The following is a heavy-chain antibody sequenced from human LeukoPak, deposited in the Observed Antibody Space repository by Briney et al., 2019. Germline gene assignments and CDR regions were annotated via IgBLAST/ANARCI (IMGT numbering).Heavy chain of an antibody. J-gene: IGHJ3*02. V-gene: IGHV3-48*03. CDR2: ISTSGSTT. D-gene: IGHD2-21*02. CDR3: ARRSYCGGDCYGSDAFDI. Sequence: PGASLKLSCEASGFTFSSYEMNWVRQAPGKGLEWVSFISTSGSTTNYADSVQGRFTITRDNAKNSVYMQMNSLRAEDTAVYYCARRSYCGGDCYGSDAFDIWGQGTMVTVSS. CDR1: GFTFSSYE.